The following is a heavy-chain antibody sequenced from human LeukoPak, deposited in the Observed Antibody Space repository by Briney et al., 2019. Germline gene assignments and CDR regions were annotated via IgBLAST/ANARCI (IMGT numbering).Heavy chain of an antibody. Sequence: GGSLRLSCAASGFTFSSYAMSWVRQAPGKGLEWVSAISGSGGSTYYADSVKGRATISRDNSKNTLYLQMNSLRAEDTAIYYCARDLRVISFDNWGQGTLVSVFS. D-gene: IGHD2-21*01. J-gene: IGHJ4*02. CDR2: ISGSGGST. CDR3: ARDLRVISFDN. CDR1: GFTFSSYA. V-gene: IGHV3-23*01.